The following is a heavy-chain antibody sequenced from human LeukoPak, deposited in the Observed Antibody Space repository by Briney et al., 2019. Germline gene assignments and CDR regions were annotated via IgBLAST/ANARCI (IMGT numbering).Heavy chain of an antibody. CDR3: VRGAPPSLQLWLRSEPRVAFDI. J-gene: IGHJ3*02. CDR2: INHSGST. D-gene: IGHD5-18*01. V-gene: IGHV4-39*07. Sequence: PSETLSLTCTVSGGSISSSSYYWGWIRQPPGKGLEWIGEINHSGSTNYNPSLKSRVTISVDTSKNQFSLKLSSVTAADTAVYYCVRGAPPSLQLWLRSEPRVAFDIWGQGTMVTVSS. CDR1: GGSISSSSYY.